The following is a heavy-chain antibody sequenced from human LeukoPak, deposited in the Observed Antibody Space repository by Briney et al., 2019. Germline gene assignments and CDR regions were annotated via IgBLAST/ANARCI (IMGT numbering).Heavy chain of an antibody. J-gene: IGHJ4*02. CDR1: GLTNTINY. D-gene: IGHD5-12*01. CDR3: ARQPGRPDTGGYSGYAPIRYFDY. V-gene: IGHV3-66*04. CDR2: IYAGAST. Sequence: GGSLRLSCAASGLTNTINYIKGVRHARGKGREGVSDIYAGASTYYADSVEGRFNVSRDTSKNTVFLQMNSLRAGDTACYVCARQPGRPDTGGYSGYAPIRYFDYWGQGTLVTVS.